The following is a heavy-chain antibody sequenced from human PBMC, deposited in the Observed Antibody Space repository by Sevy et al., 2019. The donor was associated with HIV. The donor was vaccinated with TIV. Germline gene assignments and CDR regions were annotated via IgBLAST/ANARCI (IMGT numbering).Heavy chain of an antibody. D-gene: IGHD5-18*01. Sequence: SETLSLTCTVSGGSISSGSYYWGWIRQPPGKGLEWIGTMYYDGSAYYNPSLQSRVSMSVDTSKNQFPLNLSSVTAADTAVYFCARGEDSAMIDYWGQGTLVTVSS. CDR1: GGSISSGSYY. J-gene: IGHJ4*02. V-gene: IGHV4-39*01. CDR3: ARGEDSAMIDY. CDR2: MYYDGSA.